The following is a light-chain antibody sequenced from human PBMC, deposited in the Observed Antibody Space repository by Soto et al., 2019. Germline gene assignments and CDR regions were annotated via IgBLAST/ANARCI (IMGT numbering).Light chain of an antibody. J-gene: IGLJ1*01. V-gene: IGLV2-14*01. Sequence: QSVLTQPASVSGSPGQSITISCTATSSDVGAYNYVSWYQQHPGKAPKLMIYEVSNRPSGVSNRFSGSKSGNAASLTISGLQAEDEAEYYCSSYTSSRTYVLGTGTKVT. CDR1: SSDVGAYNY. CDR3: SSYTSSRTYV. CDR2: EVS.